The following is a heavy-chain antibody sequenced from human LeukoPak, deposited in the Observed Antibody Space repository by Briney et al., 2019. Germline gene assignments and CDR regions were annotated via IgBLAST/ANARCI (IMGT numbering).Heavy chain of an antibody. CDR3: ARTTVTTWYAFDI. Sequence: ASVKVSCKASGGTFSSYSMNWVRQAPGKGLEWVSYISSSSSTIYYADSVKGRFTISRDNAKNSLYLQMNSLRAEDTAVYYCARTTVTTWYAFDIWGQGTMVTVSS. J-gene: IGHJ3*02. CDR2: ISSSSSTI. V-gene: IGHV3-48*04. CDR1: GGTFSSYS. D-gene: IGHD4-17*01.